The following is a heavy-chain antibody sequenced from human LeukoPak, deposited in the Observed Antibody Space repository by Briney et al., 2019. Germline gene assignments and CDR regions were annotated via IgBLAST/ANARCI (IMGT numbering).Heavy chain of an antibody. Sequence: GGSLRLSCAASGFTFSSYAMRWVRQAPGKGLEWVGRIKSKTDGGTTDYATPVKGRFTISRDDSKNMLYLQMNSLKTEDTAVYYCSTKIQLWPLDYWGQGTLVTVSS. CDR2: IKSKTDGGTT. CDR3: STKIQLWPLDY. V-gene: IGHV3-15*01. CDR1: GFTFSSYA. J-gene: IGHJ4*02. D-gene: IGHD5-18*01.